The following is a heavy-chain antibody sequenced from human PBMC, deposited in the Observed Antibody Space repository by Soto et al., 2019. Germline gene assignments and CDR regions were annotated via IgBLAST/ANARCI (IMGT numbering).Heavy chain of an antibody. Sequence: HPGGSLRLSCAASGFTFSSYGMHWVRQAPGKGLEWVAVMSYDGSNKYYVDSVKGRFTISRDNSKNTLYLQMNSLRAEDTAVYYCAKELGRNYYYGMDVWGQGTTVTVSS. CDR3: AKELGRNYYYGMDV. V-gene: IGHV3-30*18. D-gene: IGHD6-13*01. CDR2: MSYDGSNK. J-gene: IGHJ6*02. CDR1: GFTFSSYG.